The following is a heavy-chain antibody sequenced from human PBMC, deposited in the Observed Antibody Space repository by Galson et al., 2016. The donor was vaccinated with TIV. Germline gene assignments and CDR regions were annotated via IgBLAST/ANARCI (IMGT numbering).Heavy chain of an antibody. J-gene: IGHJ3*01. Sequence: PALVKPPQTLTLTCTLSGFSFRSGMCVSWIRQPPGKALEWLAIIDWDGDKYYNSSLKTRLTISKDTSKNQVVLKISNMDSVDTGTYYCARIWGRYFDQSYGAFDLWGQGATVTVSS. CDR3: ARIWGRYFDQSYGAFDL. D-gene: IGHD3-9*01. V-gene: IGHV2-70*01. CDR1: GFSFRSGMC. CDR2: IDWDGDK.